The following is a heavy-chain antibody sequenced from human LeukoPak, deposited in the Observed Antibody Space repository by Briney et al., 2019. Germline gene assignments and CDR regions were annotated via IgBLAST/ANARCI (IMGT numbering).Heavy chain of an antibody. D-gene: IGHD3-22*01. V-gene: IGHV3-33*06. J-gene: IGHJ4*02. CDR2: IWYDGSNK. CDR3: AKDVTYYYDGSGSFFDY. Sequence: GRSLRLSCAASGFTFSSYGMHWVRQAPGRGLEWVAVIWYDGSNKYYADSVKGRFTISRDNSKNTLFLQMHSLRAEDTAVYYCAKDVTYYYDGSGSFFDYWGQGTLVTVSS. CDR1: GFTFSSYG.